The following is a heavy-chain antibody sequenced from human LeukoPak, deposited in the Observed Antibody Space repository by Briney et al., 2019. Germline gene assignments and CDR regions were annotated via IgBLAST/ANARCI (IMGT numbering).Heavy chain of an antibody. CDR1: GFTFNNYA. Sequence: GGSLRLSCVASGFTFNNYAMHWVRQAPGKGLEWVAFIRYDGSNKYYADSVKGRFTISRDNSKNTLYLQMNSLRAEDTAVYYCAKDMGSGYSYGYSAFDIWGQGTMVTVSS. CDR3: AKDMGSGYSYGYSAFDI. J-gene: IGHJ3*02. CDR2: IRYDGSNK. D-gene: IGHD5-18*01. V-gene: IGHV3-30*02.